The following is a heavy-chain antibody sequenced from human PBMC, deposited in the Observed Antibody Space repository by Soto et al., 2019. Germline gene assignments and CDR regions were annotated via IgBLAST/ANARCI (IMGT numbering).Heavy chain of an antibody. Sequence: QVQLQESGPGLVKPSETMSLTCTVAGVSISNSNTYWNWVRQPPGKGLEWIGFVYYRGSTKYNPSLESRDTISVNGSRNQLSLELTSVTATDTAVYYCARGGGSYSSGWYYDSWGQGTLVTVSS. D-gene: IGHD6-19*01. CDR3: ARGGGSYSSGWYYDS. CDR1: GVSISNSNTY. V-gene: IGHV4-59*08. CDR2: VYYRGST. J-gene: IGHJ4*02.